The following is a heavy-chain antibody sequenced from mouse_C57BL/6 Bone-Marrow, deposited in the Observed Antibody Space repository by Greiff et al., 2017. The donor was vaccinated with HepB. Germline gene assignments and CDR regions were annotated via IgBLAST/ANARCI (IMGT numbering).Heavy chain of an antibody. D-gene: IGHD1-1*01. Sequence: EVQLQESGGGLVKPGGSLKLSCAASGFTFSDYGMHWVRQAPEKGLEWVAYISSGSSTIYYADTVKGRFTISRDNAKNTLFLQMTSLRSEDTAVYYCARPIRCGSSCDAMDYWGQGTSVTVSS. V-gene: IGHV5-17*01. J-gene: IGHJ4*01. CDR3: ARPIRCGSSCDAMDY. CDR2: ISSGSSTI. CDR1: GFTFSDYG.